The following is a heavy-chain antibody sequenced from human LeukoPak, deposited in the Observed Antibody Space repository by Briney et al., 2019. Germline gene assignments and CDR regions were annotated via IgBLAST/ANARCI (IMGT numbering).Heavy chain of an antibody. V-gene: IGHV3-49*04. Sequence: GGSLRLSCAASGFTFSSYAVSWVRQAPGKGLEWVGFIRSKAYGGTTEYAASVKGRFTISRDDSKSIAYLQMNSLETEDTAVYYCTRVGDYGGNFHFDYWGQGTLVTVSS. J-gene: IGHJ4*02. CDR2: IRSKAYGGTT. CDR3: TRVGDYGGNFHFDY. CDR1: GFTFSSYA. D-gene: IGHD4-23*01.